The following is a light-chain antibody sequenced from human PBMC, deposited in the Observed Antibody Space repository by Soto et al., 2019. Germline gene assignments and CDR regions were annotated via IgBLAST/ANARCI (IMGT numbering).Light chain of an antibody. CDR2: AAS. V-gene: IGKV1-39*01. CDR3: QQTYNTPWT. J-gene: IGKJ1*01. Sequence: DIQMTQSPSSLSASVGDRVTITCRASQSIIGYVNWYQQKLGKAPKLLIYAASNLEDGVPSRFSGSGSGTDFTLTISSLQPEDFETYYCQQTYNTPWTFGQGTKVEIK. CDR1: QSIIGY.